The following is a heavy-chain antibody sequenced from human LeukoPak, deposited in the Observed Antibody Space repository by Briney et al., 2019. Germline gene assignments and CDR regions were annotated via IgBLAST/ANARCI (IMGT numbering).Heavy chain of an antibody. D-gene: IGHD3-22*01. V-gene: IGHV3-23*01. CDR1: GFIFNNYD. CDR2: ISNDGGGT. CDR3: AKGSSGYFFDL. J-gene: IGHJ4*02. Sequence: GGSLRLSCAASGFIFNNYDLVWVRQAPGKGLEWVSAISNDGGGTTYADFVKGRFSVSRDNSKNTLLLQMNSLRAEDTALYYCAKGSSGYFFDLWGQGTLVTVSS.